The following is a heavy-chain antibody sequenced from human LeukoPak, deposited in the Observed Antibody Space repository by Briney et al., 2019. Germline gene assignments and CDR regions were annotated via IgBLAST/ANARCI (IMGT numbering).Heavy chain of an antibody. D-gene: IGHD3-22*01. V-gene: IGHV1-46*01. Sequence: ASVKVSCKASGYTFTSYYMHWVRQAPGQGLEWMGIINPSGGSTSYAQKFQGRVTMTRDTSTSTVYMELSSLRSEDTAVYYCVTLSSGCYYVLPYWGQGTLVTVSS. CDR2: INPSGGST. CDR3: VTLSSGCYYVLPY. CDR1: GYTFTSYY. J-gene: IGHJ4*02.